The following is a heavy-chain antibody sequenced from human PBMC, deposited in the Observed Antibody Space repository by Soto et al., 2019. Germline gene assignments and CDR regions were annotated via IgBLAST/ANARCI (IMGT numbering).Heavy chain of an antibody. J-gene: IGHJ4*02. CDR1: GYTFSDYY. V-gene: IGHV1-2*04. Sequence: GALVNVSWKASGYTFSDYYMHGVLQAPGKGPEWMGWISSNSGVIKYAQKFQGLDTMTRDTSINTDYMDLTRLRSADTAVYCGARDPTGQCSGSTWPGLLCLDYWGEGPLGTVSS. CDR3: ARDPTGQCSGSTWPGLLCLDY. CDR2: ISSNSGVI. D-gene: IGHD2-15*01.